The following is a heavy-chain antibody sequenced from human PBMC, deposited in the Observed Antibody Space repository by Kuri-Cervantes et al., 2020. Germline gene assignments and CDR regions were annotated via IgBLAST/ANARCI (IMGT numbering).Heavy chain of an antibody. Sequence: GSLRLSCAVYGGSFSGYYWSWIRQPPGKGLEWIGEIFQSGSTNYNPSLKSRVTISLDIPKNQFSLSLSSVTAADTAVYYCARNHDYTHDCWGQGTLVTVSS. D-gene: IGHD4-11*01. CDR2: IFQSGST. CDR3: ARNHDYTHDC. V-gene: IGHV4-34*12. J-gene: IGHJ4*02. CDR1: GGSFSGYY.